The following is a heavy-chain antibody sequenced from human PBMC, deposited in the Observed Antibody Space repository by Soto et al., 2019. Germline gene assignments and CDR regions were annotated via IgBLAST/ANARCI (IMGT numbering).Heavy chain of an antibody. Sequence: QVQLVQSGAEVKKPGSSVKVSCKASGGTFSSYAISWVRQAPGQGLEWMGGIIPIFGTANYAQKFQGRVTITADESTSTAYMELSNLRSEDTAVYYCARRAGAAAGTDFDYWGQGTLVTVSS. CDR3: ARRAGAAAGTDFDY. D-gene: IGHD6-13*01. J-gene: IGHJ4*02. CDR1: GGTFSSYA. V-gene: IGHV1-69*01. CDR2: IIPIFGTA.